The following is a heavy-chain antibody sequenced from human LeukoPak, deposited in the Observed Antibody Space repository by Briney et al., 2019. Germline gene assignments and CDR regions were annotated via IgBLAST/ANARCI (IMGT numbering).Heavy chain of an antibody. Sequence: SETLSLTCAVSGGSFSGYYWTWIRQPPGKGLEWIGEINHSGSANYNPSLKSRVTISLDTSKNQFSLKLSSVTAADTAVYYCARLISSGTAFDYWGQGTLVTVSS. CDR2: INHSGSA. CDR1: GGSFSGYY. J-gene: IGHJ4*02. D-gene: IGHD3-10*01. CDR3: ARLISSGTAFDY. V-gene: IGHV4-34*01.